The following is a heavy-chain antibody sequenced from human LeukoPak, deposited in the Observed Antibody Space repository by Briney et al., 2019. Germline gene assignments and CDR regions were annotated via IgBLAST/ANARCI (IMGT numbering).Heavy chain of an antibody. V-gene: IGHV1-18*01. J-gene: IGHJ3*02. CDR2: ISAYNGNT. Sequence: ASVKVSCKASGYTFTSYGISWVRQAPGQGLEWMGWISAYNGNTNYAQKLQGRVTMTTDTSTSTAYMELRSLRSDDTAVYYCARERAYCGGGCYARAFDIWGQGTMVTVSS. CDR3: ARERAYCGGGCYARAFDI. D-gene: IGHD2-21*02. CDR1: GYTFTSYG.